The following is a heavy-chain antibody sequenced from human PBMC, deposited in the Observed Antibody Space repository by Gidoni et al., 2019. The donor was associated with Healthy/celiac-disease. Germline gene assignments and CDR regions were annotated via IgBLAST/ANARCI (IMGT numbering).Heavy chain of an antibody. J-gene: IGHJ4*02. CDR2: ISTRGST. CDR1: GGTISSSY. CDR3: ARDVPVLSESAYFDY. Sequence: QVQLQESGPGLAKPADTLALTCTGSGGTISSSYWSWIRQPAGKGLEWIGRISTRGSTNYNPSLKSRVTMSVDTSKHQFSLKLSSVPPAATAVYYCARDVPVLSESAYFDYWGQGTLVTVSS. V-gene: IGHV4-4*07. D-gene: IGHD2-15*01.